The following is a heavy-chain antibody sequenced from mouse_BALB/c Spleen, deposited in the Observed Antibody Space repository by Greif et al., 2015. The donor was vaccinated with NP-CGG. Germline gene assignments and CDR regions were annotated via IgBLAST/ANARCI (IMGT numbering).Heavy chain of an antibody. CDR2: IWAGGST. J-gene: IGHJ4*01. CDR1: GFSLTSYG. V-gene: IGHV2-9*02. Sequence: VQRVESGPGLVAPSQSLSITCTVSGFSLTSYGVHWVRQPPGKGLEWLGVIWAGGSTNYNSALMSRLSISKDNSKSQVFLKMNSLQTDDTAMYYCARGLWSLTMDYWGQGTSVTVSS. CDR3: ARGLWSLTMDY. D-gene: IGHD1-1*02.